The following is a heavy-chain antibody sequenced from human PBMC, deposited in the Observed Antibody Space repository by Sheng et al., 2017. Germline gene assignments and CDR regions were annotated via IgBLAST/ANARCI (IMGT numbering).Heavy chain of an antibody. CDR3: ARGQTPNSSGYYGTGY. Sequence: QVQLQESGPGLVKPSQTLSLTCTVSGGSISSGDYYWSWIRQPPGKGLEWIGYIYYSGSTYYNPSLKSRVTISVDTSKNQFSLKLSSVTAADTAVYYCARGQTPNSSGYYGTGYWGQGTLVTVSS. J-gene: IGHJ4*02. V-gene: IGHV4-30-4*08. CDR2: IYYSGST. D-gene: IGHD3-22*01. CDR1: GGSISSGDYY.